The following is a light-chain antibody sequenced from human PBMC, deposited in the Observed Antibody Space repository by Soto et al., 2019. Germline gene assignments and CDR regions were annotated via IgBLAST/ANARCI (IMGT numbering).Light chain of an antibody. J-gene: IGKJ2*01. CDR1: QSIRSW. CDR3: QQYNSHST. CDR2: DAS. V-gene: IGKV1-5*01. Sequence: DIQMTQSPSTLSASVGDRVTITCRASQSIRSWLAWYQQKPGKAPKLLIYDASSLESGVPSRFSGSGSGTEFTLTISSLQPDDFATYYCQQYNSHSTFGQGTKLEIK.